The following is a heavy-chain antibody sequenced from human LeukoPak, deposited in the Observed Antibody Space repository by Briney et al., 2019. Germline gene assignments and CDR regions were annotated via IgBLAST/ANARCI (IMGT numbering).Heavy chain of an antibody. D-gene: IGHD1-26*01. CDR2: ISSSSSTI. J-gene: IGHJ4*02. Sequence: GGSLRLSCAASGFTFSSYSMNWVRQAPGKGLEWVSYISSSSSTIYYADSVKGRFTISRDNAKDSLYLQMNSLRDEDTAVYYCARDGGLVGASGAFDYWGQGTLVTVSS. CDR1: GFTFSSYS. CDR3: ARDGGLVGASGAFDY. V-gene: IGHV3-48*02.